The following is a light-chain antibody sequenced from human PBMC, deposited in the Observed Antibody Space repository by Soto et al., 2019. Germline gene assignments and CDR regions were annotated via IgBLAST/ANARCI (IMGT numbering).Light chain of an antibody. CDR3: QQYNNWPRT. CDR1: QSVSRN. V-gene: IGKV3D-15*01. Sequence: EIVMTQSPVSLSLSPGERATLTCRASQSVSRNLAWYQQKPGQAPRLLIYDASTRATGIPARFSGSGSGTEFTLTITSLQSEDFAVYYCQQYNNWPRTFGQGTKVDIK. J-gene: IGKJ1*01. CDR2: DAS.